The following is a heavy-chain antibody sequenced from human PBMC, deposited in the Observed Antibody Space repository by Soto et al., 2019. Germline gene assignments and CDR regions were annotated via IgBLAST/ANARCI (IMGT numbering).Heavy chain of an antibody. CDR3: AKDLSQGVTAAGTNFDY. J-gene: IGHJ4*02. V-gene: IGHV3-23*01. D-gene: IGHD6-13*01. Sequence: GGSLRLSCAASGFSFSSYAMSWVRQAPGRGLEWVSTLSGRGDSTYYADSVKGRFTISRDNSKNRLYLQMNSLRAEDTAVYYCAKDLSQGVTAAGTNFDYWGQGTVVTVSS. CDR1: GFSFSSYA. CDR2: LSGRGDST.